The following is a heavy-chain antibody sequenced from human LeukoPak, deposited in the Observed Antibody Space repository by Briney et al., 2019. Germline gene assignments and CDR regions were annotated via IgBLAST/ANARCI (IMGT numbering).Heavy chain of an antibody. J-gene: IGHJ1*01. V-gene: IGHV5-51*01. D-gene: IGHD1-26*01. CDR3: ARYSGSYSDYFQH. CDR2: IYPGDSDT. Sequence: GESLKISCKGSGYSFTSYWIGWVRQMPGKGLEWMGMIYPGDSDTRYSPSFEGQVTISADKYISAAYLQWSSLKASDTAMHYCARYSGSYSDYFQHWGQGTLVTVSS. CDR1: GYSFTSYW.